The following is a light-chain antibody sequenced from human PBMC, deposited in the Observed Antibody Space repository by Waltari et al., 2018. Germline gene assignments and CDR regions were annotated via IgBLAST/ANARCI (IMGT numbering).Light chain of an antibody. J-gene: IGKJ1*01. CDR2: DAS. V-gene: IGKV1-12*01. Sequence: DIQMTQSPSSVSASVGDRVTRTCRASQGISSRLAWYQQKPGKSPKLLIYDASSLHSGVPSRFSGSGSGTDFTLTIRSLQPEDFATYYCQQVNSFPRTFGQGTKVEVK. CDR3: QQVNSFPRT. CDR1: QGISSR.